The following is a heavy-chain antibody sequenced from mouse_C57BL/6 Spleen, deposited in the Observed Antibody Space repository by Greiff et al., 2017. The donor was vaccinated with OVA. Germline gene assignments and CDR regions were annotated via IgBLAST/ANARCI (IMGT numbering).Heavy chain of an antibody. CDR2: INPYNGGT. CDR1: GYTFTDYY. Sequence: EVQLQQSGPVLVKPGASVKMSCKASGYTFTDYYMNWVKQSHGKSLEWIGVINPYNGGTSYNQKFKGKATLTVDKSSSTAYMELNSLTSEDSAVYYCARSYGNSYYAMDYWGQGTSVTVSS. J-gene: IGHJ4*01. CDR3: ARSYGNSYYAMDY. D-gene: IGHD2-1*01. V-gene: IGHV1-19*01.